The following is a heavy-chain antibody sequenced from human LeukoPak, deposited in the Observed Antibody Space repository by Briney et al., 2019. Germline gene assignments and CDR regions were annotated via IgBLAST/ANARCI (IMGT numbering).Heavy chain of an antibody. CDR1: GFTFSHYN. CDR2: ITGSSTTM. CDR3: AREPTYNNTWYTTCDY. V-gene: IGHV3-48*01. Sequence: GGSLRLSCAASGFTFSHYNMNWVRQAPGKGLEWVSYITGSSTTMYYADSVKGRFTISRDNAKNSLYLQMNSLRAEDTAVYYCAREPTYNNTWYTTCDYWGQGTLVTVSS. D-gene: IGHD6-13*01. J-gene: IGHJ4*02.